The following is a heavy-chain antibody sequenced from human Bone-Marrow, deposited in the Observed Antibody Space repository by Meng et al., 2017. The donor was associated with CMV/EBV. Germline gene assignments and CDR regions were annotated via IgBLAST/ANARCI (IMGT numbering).Heavy chain of an antibody. CDR1: GFTFSSYA. CDR2: IYSGGSST. V-gene: IGHV3-23*03. CDR3: AKGIGTIVGAYFDY. D-gene: IGHD1-26*01. Sequence: GGSLRLSCAASGFTFSSYAMSWVRQAPGKGLEWVSVIYSGGSSTYYADSVKGRFTISRDNSKNTLYLQMNSLRAEDTAVYYCAKGIGTIVGAYFDYWGHGTLVTVSS. J-gene: IGHJ4*01.